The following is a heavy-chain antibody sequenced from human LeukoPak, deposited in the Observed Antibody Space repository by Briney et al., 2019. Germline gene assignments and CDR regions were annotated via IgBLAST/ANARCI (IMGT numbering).Heavy chain of an antibody. CDR3: ASTLIVVVTAAIVDY. CDR1: GGSFSGYY. Sequence: SETLSLTCAVYGGSFSGYYWSWIRQPPGKGLEWIGEINHSGSTNYNPSLKSRVTISVDTSKNQFSLKLSSVTAADTAVYYCASTLIVVVTAAIVDYWGQGTLVTVSS. CDR2: INHSGST. J-gene: IGHJ4*02. V-gene: IGHV4-34*01. D-gene: IGHD2-2*02.